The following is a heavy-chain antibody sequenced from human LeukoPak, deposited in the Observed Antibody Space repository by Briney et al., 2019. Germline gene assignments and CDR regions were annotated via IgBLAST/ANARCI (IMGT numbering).Heavy chain of an antibody. CDR3: AREGRDGYNPFDY. CDR2: INPSGGST. V-gene: IGHV1-46*01. J-gene: IGHJ4*02. D-gene: IGHD5-24*01. CDR1: GYTFTNYY. Sequence: GASVKVSCKASGYTFTNYYMHWVRQAPGQGLEWMGMINPSGGSTSYAQKFQGRVTITRDTSASTAYMELSSLRSEDTAVYYCAREGRDGYNPFDYWGQGTLVTVSS.